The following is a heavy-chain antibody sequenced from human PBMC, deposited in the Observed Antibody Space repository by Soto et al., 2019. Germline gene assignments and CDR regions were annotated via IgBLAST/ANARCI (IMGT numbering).Heavy chain of an antibody. CDR3: ANGRSDVVPGAMDT. V-gene: IGHV4-4*07. D-gene: IGHD2-2*01. CDR2: IYPSGST. CDR1: WGSFSSYY. J-gene: IGHJ5*02. Sequence: QVQLQESGPGLVKPSETLSLSCTVSWGSFSSYYCNWVRKSAGKGLVWIGRIYPSGSTTYNPSLKSRLTMSVDTSKNQFSLRLTSMTAADTAVYYCANGRSDVVPGAMDTWGQGTLVTVSS.